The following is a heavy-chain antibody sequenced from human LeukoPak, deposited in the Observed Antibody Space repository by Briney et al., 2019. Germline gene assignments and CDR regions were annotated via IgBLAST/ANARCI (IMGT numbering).Heavy chain of an antibody. CDR2: FDPEDGET. J-gene: IGHJ4*02. V-gene: IGHV1-24*01. Sequence: ASVKVSCKVSGYTLTELSMHWVRQAPGKGLEWMGGFDPEDGETIYAQKFQGRVTMTEDTSTDTAYMELSSLRSEDTAVYYCATGSIAVAGTGWVGYLDYWGQGTLVTVSS. D-gene: IGHD6-19*01. CDR3: ATGSIAVAGTGWVGYLDY. CDR1: GYTLTELS.